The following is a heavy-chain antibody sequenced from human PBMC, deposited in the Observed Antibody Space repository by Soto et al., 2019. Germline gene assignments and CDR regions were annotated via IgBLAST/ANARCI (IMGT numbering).Heavy chain of an antibody. J-gene: IGHJ4*02. CDR3: ARATGSNHPFYY. CDR2: INFDGSTA. V-gene: IGHV3-74*01. Sequence: GGSLRLSCESSGFTFGNHWMHWVRQAPGKGLVWVSSINFDGSTASYTDSVKGRFTISRDNAKNTLYLQMNSLSAEDTAVYYCARATGSNHPFYYCGQGTLITVSS. CDR1: GFTFGNHW. D-gene: IGHD2-2*01.